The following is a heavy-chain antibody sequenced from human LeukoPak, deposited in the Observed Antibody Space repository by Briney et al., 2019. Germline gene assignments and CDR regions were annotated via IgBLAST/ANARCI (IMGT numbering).Heavy chain of an antibody. CDR3: ARGRGQTDIVVVASSLEI. CDR2: ISGSSSYI. J-gene: IGHJ3*02. Sequence: GGSLRLSCAASGFTFSSYSMNWVRQAPGKGLEWVSSISGSSSYIYYADSVKGRFTISRDNAKNSLYLEMNRLRAEDRAVYYCARGRGQTDIVVVASSLEIWGQGTMVTVSS. V-gene: IGHV3-21*01. D-gene: IGHD2-2*01. CDR1: GFTFSSYS.